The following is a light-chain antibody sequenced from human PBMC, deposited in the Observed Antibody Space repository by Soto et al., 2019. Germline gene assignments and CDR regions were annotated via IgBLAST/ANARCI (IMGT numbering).Light chain of an antibody. CDR3: QHFKSFPIT. J-gene: IGKJ5*01. CDR2: ESS. Sequence: AIQLTQSPSSLSASLGDRVTITCRASQGISTLLSCYQQKPGKAPKVLIYESSLLQSGVPSRFSGSGSGTDFTLTISSLQPEDFATYYCQHFKSFPITFGQGTRL. CDR1: QGISTL. V-gene: IGKV1-13*02.